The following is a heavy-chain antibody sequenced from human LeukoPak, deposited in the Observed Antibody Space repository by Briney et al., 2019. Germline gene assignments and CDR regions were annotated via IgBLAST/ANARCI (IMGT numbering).Heavy chain of an antibody. CDR3: ARIDSSTYSFDY. D-gene: IGHD3-22*01. V-gene: IGHV4-59*12. CDR1: GGSISSYY. CDR2: IYYSGST. J-gene: IGHJ4*02. Sequence: PSETLSLTCTVSGGSISSYYWSWIRQPPGKGLEWIGYIYYSGSTNYNPSLKSRVTISIDTSKNQFSLKLSSVTAADTAVYYCARIDSSTYSFDYWGQGTLVTVSS.